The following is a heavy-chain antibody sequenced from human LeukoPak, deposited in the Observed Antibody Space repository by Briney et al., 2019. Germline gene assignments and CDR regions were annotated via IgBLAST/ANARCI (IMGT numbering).Heavy chain of an antibody. Sequence: PGGSLRLSCAASGFTATSNYMSWVRQAPGKGLEWVSVIFGGGGTYYADSVKGRFTISRDNSKNTVYLQMNSLRAEDTADYYCARDQNYYGMDVWGQGTTVTVSS. J-gene: IGHJ6*02. CDR2: IFGGGGT. CDR1: GFTATSNY. V-gene: IGHV3-53*01. CDR3: ARDQNYYGMDV.